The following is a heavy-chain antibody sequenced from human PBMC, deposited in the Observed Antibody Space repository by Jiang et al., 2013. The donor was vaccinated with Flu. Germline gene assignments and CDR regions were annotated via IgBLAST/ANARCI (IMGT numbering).Heavy chain of an antibody. CDR1: GFSLSTSGMR. V-gene: IGHV2-70*04. CDR3: ARQPIRDKVFFGGRTGDKWELLDGGFDY. J-gene: IGHJ4*02. CDR2: IDWDDDK. D-gene: IGHD1-26*01. Sequence: KPTQTLTLTCTFSGFSLSTSGMRVSWIRQPPGKALEWLARIDWDDDKFYSTSLKTRLTISKDTSKNQVVLTMTNMDPVDTATYYCARQPIRDKVFFGGRTGDKWELLDGGFDYWGQGTLVTVSS.